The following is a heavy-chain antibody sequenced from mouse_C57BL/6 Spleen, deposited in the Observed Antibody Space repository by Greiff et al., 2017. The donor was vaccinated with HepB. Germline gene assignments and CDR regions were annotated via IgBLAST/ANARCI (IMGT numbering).Heavy chain of an antibody. D-gene: IGHD2-3*01. CDR1: GYTFTEYT. Sequence: QVQLKESGAELVKPGASVKLSCKASGYTFTEYTIHWVKQRSGQGLEWIGWFYPGSGSIKYNEKFKDKATLTADKSSSTVYMELSRLTSEDSAVYFCARHEDRDDGYPWYFDVWGTGTTVTVSS. CDR3: ARHEDRDDGYPWYFDV. V-gene: IGHV1-62-2*01. J-gene: IGHJ1*03. CDR2: FYPGSGSI.